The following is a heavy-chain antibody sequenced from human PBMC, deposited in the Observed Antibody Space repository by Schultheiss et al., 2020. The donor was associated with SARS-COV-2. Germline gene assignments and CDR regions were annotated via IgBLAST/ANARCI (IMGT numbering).Heavy chain of an antibody. CDR3: ARRSGNGYYYYMDV. D-gene: IGHD4-23*01. J-gene: IGHJ6*03. Sequence: GGSLRLSCAASGFTFSSYAMSWVRQAPGKGLEWVSSISGGSTYYADSVKGRFTISRDNSKNTLYLQMNSLRPEDRAVYYCARRSGNGYYYYMDVWGKGTTVTVSS. V-gene: IGHV3-23*01. CDR2: ISGGST. CDR1: GFTFSSYA.